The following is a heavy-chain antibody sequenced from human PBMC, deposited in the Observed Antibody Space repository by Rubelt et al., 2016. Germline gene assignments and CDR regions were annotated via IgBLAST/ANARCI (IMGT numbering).Heavy chain of an antibody. CDR3: ARATYSSSPVYYYYYYMDV. J-gene: IGHJ6*03. CDR2: ISYDGSNK. D-gene: IGHD6-13*01. V-gene: IGHV3-30*03. CDR1: GFTFSSYG. Sequence: QVQLVESGGGVVQPGRSLRLSCAASGFTFSSYGMHWVRQAPGKGLEWVAVISYDGSNKYYADSVKGRFTISRDNSKNTLYLQMNSLRAEDTAVYYCARATYSSSPVYYYYYYMDVWGKGTTVTVSS.